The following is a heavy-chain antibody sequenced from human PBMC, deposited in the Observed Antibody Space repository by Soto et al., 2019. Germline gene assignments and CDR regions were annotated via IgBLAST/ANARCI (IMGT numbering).Heavy chain of an antibody. J-gene: IGHJ2*01. D-gene: IGHD2-15*01. Sequence: GGSLRLSCAASGFTVSSNYMSWVRQAPGKRLEWVSVIYSGGSTYYADSVKGRFTISRDNSKNTLYLQMNSLRAEDTAVYYCARGPPIVVVVAATPGDWYFDLWGRGTLVTVSS. CDR2: IYSGGST. V-gene: IGHV3-53*01. CDR3: ARGPPIVVVVAATPGDWYFDL. CDR1: GFTVSSNY.